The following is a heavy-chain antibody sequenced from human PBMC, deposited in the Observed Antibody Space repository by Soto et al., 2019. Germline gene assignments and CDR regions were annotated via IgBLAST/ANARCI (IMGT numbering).Heavy chain of an antibody. D-gene: IGHD3-10*01. CDR1: GYTFTSYG. Sequence: GASVKVSCKASGYTFTSYGISWVRQAPGQGLEWMGWISAYNGNTIYAQKFQGRVTMTEDTSTDTAYMELSSLRSEDTAVYYCATDRLSGGWFGPEDYWGQGTLVTVSS. CDR2: ISAYNGNT. J-gene: IGHJ4*02. CDR3: ATDRLSGGWFGPEDY. V-gene: IGHV1-18*01.